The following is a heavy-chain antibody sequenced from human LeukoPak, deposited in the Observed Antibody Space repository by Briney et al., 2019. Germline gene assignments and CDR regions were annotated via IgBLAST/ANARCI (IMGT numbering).Heavy chain of an antibody. CDR3: ASVLWFGGIFFDY. V-gene: IGHV3-30*02. Sequence: GGSLRLSCAASGFTFSNYGVHWVRQAPGKGLEWVAFIRYDGSEKYYADSVKGRFTISRDNAKNSLYLQMNSLRAEDTAVYYCASVLWFGGIFFDYWGQGTLVTVSS. D-gene: IGHD3-10*01. J-gene: IGHJ4*02. CDR1: GFTFSNYG. CDR2: IRYDGSEK.